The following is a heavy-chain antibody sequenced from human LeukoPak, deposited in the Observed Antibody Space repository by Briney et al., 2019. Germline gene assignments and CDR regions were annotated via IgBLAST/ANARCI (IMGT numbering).Heavy chain of an antibody. V-gene: IGHV3-11*01. Sequence: GGSLRLSCAASGFTFSDYYMSWTRQAPGKGLEWVSYISSSGSTIYYADSVKGRFTISRDNAKNSLYLQMNSLRAEDTAVYYCAKDSRAVRGALYYYYGMDVWGQGTTVTVSS. CDR1: GFTFSDYY. D-gene: IGHD3-10*01. J-gene: IGHJ6*02. CDR3: AKDSRAVRGALYYYYGMDV. CDR2: ISSSGSTI.